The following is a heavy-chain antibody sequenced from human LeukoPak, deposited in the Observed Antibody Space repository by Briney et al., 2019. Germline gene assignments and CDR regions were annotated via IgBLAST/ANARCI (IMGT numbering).Heavy chain of an antibody. CDR2: MYYSGST. J-gene: IGHJ6*02. CDR3: VRDLVATIDHYYYGMDV. Sequence: PSETLSLTCTVSGGSISSYYWSWIRQPPGKGLEWIGYMYYSGSTNYNPSLRSRVTISVDTSKNQFSLKLSSVTAADTAVYFCVRDLVATIDHYYYGMDVWGQGTTVTVSS. V-gene: IGHV4-59*12. D-gene: IGHD5-12*01. CDR1: GGSISSYY.